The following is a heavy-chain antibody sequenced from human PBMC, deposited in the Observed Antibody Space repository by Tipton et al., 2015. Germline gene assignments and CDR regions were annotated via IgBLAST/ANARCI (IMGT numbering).Heavy chain of an antibody. CDR1: GGSISSVSYS. D-gene: IGHD6-19*01. CDR2: TYYSGDT. Sequence: TLSLTCTVSGGSISSVSYSWGWIRQPPGKGLEWIGSTYYSGDTYYNPSLKSRVTISEDTSKNQFSLKLNSVTAADAAMYYCASRDWLLHHFDYWGQGTLVTVSS. CDR3: ASRDWLLHHFDY. V-gene: IGHV4-39*01. J-gene: IGHJ4*02.